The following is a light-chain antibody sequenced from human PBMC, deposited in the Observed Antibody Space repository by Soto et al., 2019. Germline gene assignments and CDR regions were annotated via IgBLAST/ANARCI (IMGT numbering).Light chain of an antibody. V-gene: IGKV3-11*01. Sequence: EIVLTQSPGTLSLSPGERASLSFRASQSIINNLAWYQQKPGQVPRLLIYDASNRATGIPARFSGSGSETDFTLTISSLEPEHFALYYCQQRNNWPRTFGQGTKVDIK. CDR3: QQRNNWPRT. J-gene: IGKJ1*01. CDR1: QSIINN. CDR2: DAS.